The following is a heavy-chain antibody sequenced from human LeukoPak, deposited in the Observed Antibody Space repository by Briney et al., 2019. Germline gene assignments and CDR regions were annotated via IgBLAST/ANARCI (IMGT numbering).Heavy chain of an antibody. CDR3: ARSAESSSWVEFDY. CDR1: GYTFSGYY. D-gene: IGHD6-13*01. Sequence: ASVKVSCKASGYTFSGYYMHWVRQAPGQGLEWMGWINPNSGGTYYAQKFQGRGTMTRDTSISTAYMELSRLRSDDTAVYYCARSAESSSWVEFDYWGQGTLVTVSS. V-gene: IGHV1-2*02. CDR2: INPNSGGT. J-gene: IGHJ4*02.